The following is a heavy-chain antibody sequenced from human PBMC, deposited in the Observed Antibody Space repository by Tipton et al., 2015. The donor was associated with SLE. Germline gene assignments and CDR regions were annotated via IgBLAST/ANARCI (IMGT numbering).Heavy chain of an antibody. V-gene: IGHV4-61*05. CDR2: IYHSGTT. Sequence: TLSLTCTVSGGSISSSSYYWSWIRQPPGKGLEWIGYIYHSGTTNYNPSLKSRITISVDTSKNQFSLDLSSVTAADTAVYYCARLTVTPHWYFDLWGRGTPVTVSS. CDR1: GGSISSSSYY. J-gene: IGHJ2*01. CDR3: ARLTVTPHWYFDL. D-gene: IGHD2-21*02.